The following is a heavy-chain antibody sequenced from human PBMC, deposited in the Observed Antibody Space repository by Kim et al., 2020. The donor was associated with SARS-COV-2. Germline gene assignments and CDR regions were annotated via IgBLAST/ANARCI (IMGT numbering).Heavy chain of an antibody. CDR1: GYTFTSYD. CDR3: ARSDHYGSGTTNWFDS. D-gene: IGHD3-10*01. J-gene: IGHJ5*01. V-gene: IGHV1-8*01. CDR2: MNPNSDST. Sequence: ASVKVSCKASGYTFTSYDINWVRQATGQGLEWMGWMNPNSDSTCYARNFQDRVTMTWDTSIRTAYMELSSLRSEDTAVYYCARSDHYGSGTTNWFDSWGQGTLINVSS.